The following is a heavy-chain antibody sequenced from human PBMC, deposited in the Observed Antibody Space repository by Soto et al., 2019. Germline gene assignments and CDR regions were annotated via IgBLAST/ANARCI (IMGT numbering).Heavy chain of an antibody. CDR3: ASLPTTPVGEGKWFDP. J-gene: IGHJ5*02. D-gene: IGHD3-16*01. Sequence: QVQLVQSGAEVKKPGSSVKVSCKASGGTFSSYSITWVRQAPGQGLEWMGRIIPIVGIANYAQKFRGRVTISADKYTSTAYMEMSSLTSEDTAVYYCASLPTTPVGEGKWFDPWGQGTLVTVSS. V-gene: IGHV1-69*02. CDR2: IIPIVGIA. CDR1: GGTFSSYS.